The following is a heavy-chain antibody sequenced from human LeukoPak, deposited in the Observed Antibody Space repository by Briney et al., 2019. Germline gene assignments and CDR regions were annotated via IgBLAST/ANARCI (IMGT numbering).Heavy chain of an antibody. J-gene: IGHJ6*03. V-gene: IGHV3-21*01. Sequence: PGGSLRLSCAASGFTFSSYSMNWVRQAPGKGLEWVSSISSSSSYIYYADSVKGRFTISRDNAKNSLYLQMNSLRAEDTAVYFCARDHTAGFYYYMDVWGKGTTVTVSS. CDR3: ARDHTAGFYYYMDV. CDR1: GFTFSSYS. CDR2: ISSSSSYI.